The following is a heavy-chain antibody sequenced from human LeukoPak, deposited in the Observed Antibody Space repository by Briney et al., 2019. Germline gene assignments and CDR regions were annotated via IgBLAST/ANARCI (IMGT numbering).Heavy chain of an antibody. D-gene: IGHD3-22*01. CDR3: AKDPSTYYYDSSDYYFDY. Sequence: GRSLRLSCAGSGFIFSDYVIHWVRQAPGKGLEWLGDITYDGSNKYHADSVKGRFTISRDNSKNTLYLQMNSLRAEDTAVYYCAKDPSTYYYDSSDYYFDYWGQGTLVTVSS. J-gene: IGHJ4*02. V-gene: IGHV3-30-3*01. CDR1: GFIFSDYV. CDR2: ITYDGSNK.